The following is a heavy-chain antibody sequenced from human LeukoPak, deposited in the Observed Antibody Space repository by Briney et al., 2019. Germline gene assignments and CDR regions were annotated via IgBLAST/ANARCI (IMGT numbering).Heavy chain of an antibody. CDR2: INTNTGNP. D-gene: IGHD3-9*01. CDR3: ARGASALVTTNDY. V-gene: IGHV7-4-1*02. Sequence: ASVKVSCKASGYTFSNYGMNWVRQAPGQGLQGLEWMGWINTNTGNPTYAQGFTGRFVFSLDTSVSTAYLQISSLKAEDTAVYYCARGASALVTTNDYWGQGTLVTVSS. J-gene: IGHJ4*02. CDR1: GYTFSNYG.